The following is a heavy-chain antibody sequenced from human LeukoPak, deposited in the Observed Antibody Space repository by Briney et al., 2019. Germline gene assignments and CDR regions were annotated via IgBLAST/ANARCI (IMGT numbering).Heavy chain of an antibody. Sequence: PGGSLRLSCAASGFSFSTYAMSWVRQAPGIGLEWVSTISDSGGSTYYADSVKGRFTISRDNSKNTLYLQMNSLRAEDTDVYYCAVWLLGATWSSDPLFDYWGQGTLVTVSS. CDR1: GFSFSTYA. CDR2: ISDSGGST. CDR3: AVWLLGATWSSDPLFDY. D-gene: IGHD1-26*01. J-gene: IGHJ4*01. V-gene: IGHV3-23*01.